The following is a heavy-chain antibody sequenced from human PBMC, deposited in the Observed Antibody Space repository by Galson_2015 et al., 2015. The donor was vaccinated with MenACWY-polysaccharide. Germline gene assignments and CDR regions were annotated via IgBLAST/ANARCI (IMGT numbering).Heavy chain of an antibody. CDR2: MNRSSGNT. J-gene: IGHJ5*02. CDR3: TRIIARKHTFVDA. CDR1: GYNFSSYA. Sequence: SVKVSCKASGYNFSSYAINWVRQASGQGLEWMGWMNRSSGNTGYAQRSQGRIAMTRDTATSTAYMELRMLRSDDTAVYYCTRIIARKHTFVDAWGQGALVSVS. V-gene: IGHV1-8*01. D-gene: IGHD2-21*01.